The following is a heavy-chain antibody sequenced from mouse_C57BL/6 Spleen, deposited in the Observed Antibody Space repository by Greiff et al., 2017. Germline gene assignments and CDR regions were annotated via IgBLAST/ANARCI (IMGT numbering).Heavy chain of an antibody. J-gene: IGHJ1*03. CDR2: ISSGGDYI. D-gene: IGHD2-3*01. V-gene: IGHV5-9-1*02. CDR1: GFTFCSYA. CDR3: TRDDGNYWYFDV. Sequence: EVQLVESGEGLVKPGGSLKLSCAASGFTFCSYALSWVRQTPEKRLEWVAYISSGGDYIYYADTVKGRFTISRDNARNTLYLQMSSLKSEDTAMYYCTRDDGNYWYFDVWGTGTTVTVSS.